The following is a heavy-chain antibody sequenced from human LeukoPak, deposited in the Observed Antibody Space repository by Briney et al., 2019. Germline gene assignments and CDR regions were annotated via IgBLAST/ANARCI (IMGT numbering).Heavy chain of an antibody. V-gene: IGHV3-21*01. CDR3: ARERDCSSTSCYPFDY. CDR2: ISSSSSYI. CDR1: GFTFSSYS. J-gene: IGHJ4*02. Sequence: GGSLRLSCAASGFTFSSYSMNWVRQAPGKGLEWVSSISSSSSYIYYADSVKGRFTISRDNAKNSLYLQMNSLRAEDTAVYYCARERDCSSTSCYPFDYWGQGTLVTVSS. D-gene: IGHD2-2*01.